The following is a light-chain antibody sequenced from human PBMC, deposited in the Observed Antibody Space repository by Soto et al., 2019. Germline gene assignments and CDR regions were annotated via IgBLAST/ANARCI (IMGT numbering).Light chain of an antibody. CDR2: NAS. J-gene: IGKJ2*01. Sequence: EIVSTQSPATLSLSPGERAALSCRASQTISSYLAWYQQKPGQAHRLLIYNASKRATGIPARFSGSGSGTDFTLAISSLEPEDSAVYYCQQRANWPHTFGQGTKLEIK. CDR3: QQRANWPHT. CDR1: QTISSY. V-gene: IGKV3-11*01.